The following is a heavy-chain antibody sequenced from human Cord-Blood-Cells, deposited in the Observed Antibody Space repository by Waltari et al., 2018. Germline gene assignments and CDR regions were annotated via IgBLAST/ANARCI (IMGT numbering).Heavy chain of an antibody. CDR1: GFTFSNYG. Sequence: QVQLVESGGGVVQPGRSLRLSCAASGFTFSNYGMHWVRPAPGKGLEWVAVIWYDGSNKYYADSVKGRFTISRDNSKNTLYLQMNSLRAEDTAVYYCAREGSQLVHAFDIWGQGTMVTVSS. CDR3: AREGSQLVHAFDI. CDR2: IWYDGSNK. D-gene: IGHD6-6*01. V-gene: IGHV3-33*01. J-gene: IGHJ3*02.